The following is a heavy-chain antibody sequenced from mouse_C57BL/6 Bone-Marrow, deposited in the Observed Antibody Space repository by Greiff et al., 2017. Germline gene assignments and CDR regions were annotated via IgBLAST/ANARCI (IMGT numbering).Heavy chain of an antibody. CDR1: GFTFSDYY. CDR2: ISNGGGST. V-gene: IGHV5-12*01. CDR3: GRHGDGYYAMDY. Sequence: EVKLVESGGGLVQPGGSLKLSCAASGFTFSDYYMYWVRQTPEKRLEWVAYISNGGGSTYYPDTVKGRFTISRDNAKNTLYLQMSRLKSEDTAMYYCGRHGDGYYAMDYWGQGTSVTVSS. J-gene: IGHJ4*01. D-gene: IGHD2-13*01.